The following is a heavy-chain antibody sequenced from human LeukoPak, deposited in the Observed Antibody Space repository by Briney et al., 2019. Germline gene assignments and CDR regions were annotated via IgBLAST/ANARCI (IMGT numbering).Heavy chain of an antibody. CDR1: GFTFSSYE. V-gene: IGHV3-48*03. D-gene: IGHD3-10*01. J-gene: IGHJ5*02. CDR2: ISSSGSTI. CDR3: AREVSLLWFGESANWFDP. Sequence: GGSLRLSCAASGFTFSSYEMNWVRQAPGKGLEWVSYISSSGSTIYYADSVKGRFTISRDNAKNSLYLQMNSLRAEDTAVYYCAREVSLLWFGESANWFDPWGQGTLVTVSS.